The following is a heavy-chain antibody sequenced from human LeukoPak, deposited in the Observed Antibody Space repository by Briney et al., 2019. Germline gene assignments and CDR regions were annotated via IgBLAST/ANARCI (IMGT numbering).Heavy chain of an antibody. CDR2: VNDRGTGT. J-gene: IGHJ5*02. Sequence: GGSLRLSCAASGFTFSKYAMSWVRQAPGKGLEWVSTVNDRGTGTYYADSVKGRFTISRDNSKNTLSLQMISLRAEDTALYYCASNPYQLLPSGVPWGQGTLVTVSS. CDR1: GFTFSKYA. V-gene: IGHV3-23*01. CDR3: ASNPYQLLPSGVP. D-gene: IGHD2-2*01.